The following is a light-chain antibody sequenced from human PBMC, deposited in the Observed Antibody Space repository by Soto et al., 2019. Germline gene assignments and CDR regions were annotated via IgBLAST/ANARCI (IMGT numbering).Light chain of an antibody. Sequence: QSVLTQPPSVSGSPGQSVAISCTGTSSDVGTYNRVSWYQQPPGTAPKLMIYDVTNRPSGVPDRFSGSKSGNPASLTISGLQAEDEADYYCSSFTSSNTYVFGTGTKLTVL. V-gene: IGLV2-18*02. CDR1: SSDVGTYNR. J-gene: IGLJ1*01. CDR3: SSFTSSNTYV. CDR2: DVT.